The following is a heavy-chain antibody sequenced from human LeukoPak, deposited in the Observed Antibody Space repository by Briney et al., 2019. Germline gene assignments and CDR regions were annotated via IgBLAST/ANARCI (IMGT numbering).Heavy chain of an antibody. V-gene: IGHV3-23*01. CDR3: AKDREFGVVIPPGGFDS. D-gene: IGHD3-3*01. CDR1: GFTFSSYA. J-gene: IGHJ5*01. Sequence: GGSLRFSCEASGFTFSSYAMSWVRQAPGKGLEWVLSISSNGGSTIYADSVKGRFTISRDNSENTLYLQMNSLRAEDTAVYYCAKDREFGVVIPPGGFDSWGQGTPVTVSS. CDR2: ISSNGGST.